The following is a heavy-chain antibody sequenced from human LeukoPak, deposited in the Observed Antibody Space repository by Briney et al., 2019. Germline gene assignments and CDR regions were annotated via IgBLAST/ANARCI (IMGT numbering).Heavy chain of an antibody. CDR3: ASSYSGSYPFDY. V-gene: IGHV4-4*09. CDR1: GASISSYY. CDR2: IYTSDRT. J-gene: IGHJ4*02. Sequence: SETLSLTGNVSGASISSYYWSWIRQPPGKGLEWIGYIYTSDRTNYNPSLMSRVTMSVDTSKNHVSLNLTSVTAADTAVYYCASSYSGSYPFDYWGQGNLVAVSS. D-gene: IGHD1-26*01.